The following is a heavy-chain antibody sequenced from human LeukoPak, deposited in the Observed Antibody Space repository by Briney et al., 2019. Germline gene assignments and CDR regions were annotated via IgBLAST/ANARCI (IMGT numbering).Heavy chain of an antibody. J-gene: IGHJ4*02. CDR2: ISGNGDNT. Sequence: GGSLRLSCAASGFTFSSYAMSWVRQAPGKGLEWVSAISGNGDNTHYADSVKGRFTISRDNSKNTLYLQMNSLKASDTAMYYCARQDTVTTDFDYWGQGTLVTVSS. CDR3: ARQDTVTTDFDY. CDR1: GFTFSSYA. D-gene: IGHD4-17*01. V-gene: IGHV3-23*01.